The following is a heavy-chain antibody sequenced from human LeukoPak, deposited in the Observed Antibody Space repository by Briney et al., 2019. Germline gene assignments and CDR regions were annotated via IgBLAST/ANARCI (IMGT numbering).Heavy chain of an antibody. J-gene: IGHJ4*02. CDR2: ISSSSSYI. CDR1: EFTFSSYS. CDR3: ARDFTPGDIAAAGTSPFDY. V-gene: IGHV3-21*01. D-gene: IGHD6-13*01. Sequence: GGSLRLSCAASEFTFSSYSMNWVRQAPGKGLEWVSSISSSSSYIYYADSVKGRFTISRDNAKNSLYLQMNSLRAEDTAVYYCARDFTPGDIAAAGTSPFDYWGQGTLVTVSS.